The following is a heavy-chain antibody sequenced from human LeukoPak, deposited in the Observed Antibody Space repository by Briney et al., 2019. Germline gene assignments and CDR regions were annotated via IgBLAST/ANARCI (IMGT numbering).Heavy chain of an antibody. J-gene: IGHJ4*02. CDR1: GDSISSYY. CDR2: IYNSGST. D-gene: IGHD6-19*01. CDR3: ARDGQTGSYSSGWHGGFDY. V-gene: IGHV4-4*07. Sequence: SETLSLTCTVSGDSISSYYWSWIRQPAGKGLEWIGRIYNSGSTNYNPSLKSRVTMSVDTSKDQFSLKLSSVTAADTAVYYCARDGQTGSYSSGWHGGFDYWGQGTLVTVSS.